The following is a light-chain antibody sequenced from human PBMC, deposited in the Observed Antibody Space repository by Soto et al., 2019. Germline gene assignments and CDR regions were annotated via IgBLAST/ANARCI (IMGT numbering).Light chain of an antibody. CDR2: AAS. CDR1: QAIRND. CDR3: PHVYPVCA. V-gene: IGKV1-6*01. Sequence: AIXMTQSPSSLSASVGDRVSITCRASQAIRNDVSWYQQKPGKAPNLLIYAASTLHSGVPGRFSGSGSGTDFTLTISSLQPEEFTKNVCPHVYPVCAFGRGTKVDIK. J-gene: IGKJ1*01.